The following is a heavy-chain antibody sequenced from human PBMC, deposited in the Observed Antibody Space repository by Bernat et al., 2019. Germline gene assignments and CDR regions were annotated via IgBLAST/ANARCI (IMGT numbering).Heavy chain of an antibody. CDR2: ISSSSSTI. D-gene: IGHD1-26*01. J-gene: IGHJ3*02. V-gene: IGHV3-48*01. CDR1: GFTFSSYS. CDR3: ARDSAIVGATSWAFDI. Sequence: EVQLVESGGGLVQPGRSLRLSCTASGFTFSSYSMNWVRQAPGKGLEWVSYISSSSSTIYYADSVKGRFTISRDNAKNSLYLQMNSLRAEDTAVYYCARDSAIVGATSWAFDIWGQGTMVTVSS.